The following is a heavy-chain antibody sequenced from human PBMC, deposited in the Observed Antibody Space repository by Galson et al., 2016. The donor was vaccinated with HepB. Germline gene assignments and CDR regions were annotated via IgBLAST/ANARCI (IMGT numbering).Heavy chain of an antibody. V-gene: IGHV1-24*01. J-gene: IGHJ5*02. D-gene: IGHD1-1*01. Sequence: SVKVSCKVSGYNFTDFSIYWVRQAPGKGLEWMGGFDFEEDEIIYAQKFQGRVTMAEGTSADTAYMELSGLKSEDTAVYYCATNLGVATGTPGRWFDPWGQGTLVTVSS. CDR2: FDFEEDEI. CDR1: GYNFTDFS. CDR3: ATNLGVATGTPGRWFDP.